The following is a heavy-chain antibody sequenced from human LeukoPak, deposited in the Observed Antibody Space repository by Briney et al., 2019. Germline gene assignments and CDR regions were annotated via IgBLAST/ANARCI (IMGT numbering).Heavy chain of an antibody. CDR3: TRVGPSLHWNPDY. Sequence: SETLSLTCTVSGGSMSSYYWMWIRQPPGKGLEWIGSISYNGKTNHNPSLKSRVNISVDTSKNQFSLKLSSVTAADTSVYYCTRVGPSLHWNPDYWGQGTLVTVSS. J-gene: IGHJ4*02. CDR2: ISYNGKT. V-gene: IGHV4-59*01. D-gene: IGHD1-1*01. CDR1: GGSMSSYY.